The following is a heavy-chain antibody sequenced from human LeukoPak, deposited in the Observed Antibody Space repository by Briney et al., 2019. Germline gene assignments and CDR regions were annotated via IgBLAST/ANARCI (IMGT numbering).Heavy chain of an antibody. CDR3: AKIPVWFGELLPDY. J-gene: IGHJ4*02. V-gene: IGHV3-48*01. D-gene: IGHD3-10*01. CDR2: ISSSSSTI. CDR1: GFTFSSYS. Sequence: GGSLRLSCAASGFTFSSYSMNWVRQAPGKGLEWVSYISSSSSTIYYADSVKGRFTISRDNAKNSLYLQMNSLRAEDTAVYYCAKIPVWFGELLPDYWGQGTLVTVSS.